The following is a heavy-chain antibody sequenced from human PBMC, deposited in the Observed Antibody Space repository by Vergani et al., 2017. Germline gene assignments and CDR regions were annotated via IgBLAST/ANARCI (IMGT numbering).Heavy chain of an antibody. D-gene: IGHD2-2*01. CDR1: GFTFSSYS. CDR2: IYSGGST. Sequence: EVQLVESGGGLVKPGGSLRLSCAASGFTFSSYSMNWVRQAPGKGLEWVSVIYSGGSTYYADSVKGRFTISRDNSKNTLYLQMNSLRAEDTAVYYCARVRIGYCSSTSCYSALNWFDPWGQGTLVTVSS. V-gene: IGHV3-66*02. CDR3: ARVRIGYCSSTSCYSALNWFDP. J-gene: IGHJ5*02.